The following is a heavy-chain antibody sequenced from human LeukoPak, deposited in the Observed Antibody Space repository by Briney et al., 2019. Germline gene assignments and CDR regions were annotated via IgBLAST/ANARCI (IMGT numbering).Heavy chain of an antibody. CDR3: ARADFWSGYYAYYYYYMDV. CDR2: INWNGGST. CDR1: GFTFDDYV. J-gene: IGHJ6*03. V-gene: IGHV3-20*04. D-gene: IGHD3-3*01. Sequence: GGSLRLSCAASGFTFDDYVMSWVRQAPGKGLEWVSDINWNGGSTGYADSVKGRFTISRDNAKNSLYLQMNSLRAEDTAVYYCARADFWSGYYAYYYYYMDVWGKGTTVTISS.